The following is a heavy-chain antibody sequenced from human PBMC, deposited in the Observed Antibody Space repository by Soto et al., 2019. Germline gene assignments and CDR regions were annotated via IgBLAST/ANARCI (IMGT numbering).Heavy chain of an antibody. V-gene: IGHV5-51*01. D-gene: IGHD2-15*01. CDR2: IYPGDSDT. J-gene: IGHJ6*02. Sequence: RGESLKISCKGSGYSFTSYWIGWVRQMPGKGLEWMGIIYPGDSDTRYSPSFQGQVTISADKSISTAYLQWSSLKASDTAMYYCARQYRWVVAATHYYYYGMDVWGQGTTVTVSS. CDR3: ARQYRWVVAATHYYYYGMDV. CDR1: GYSFTSYW.